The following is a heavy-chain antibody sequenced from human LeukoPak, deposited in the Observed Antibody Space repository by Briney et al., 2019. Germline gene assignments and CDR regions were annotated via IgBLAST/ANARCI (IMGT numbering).Heavy chain of an antibody. V-gene: IGHV3-9*01. D-gene: IGHD5-12*01. CDR2: ISWNSGSI. J-gene: IGHJ4*02. CDR3: AKDSIHSGYDHFDY. CDR1: GFTFDDYA. Sequence: PGRSLRLSCAASGFTFDDYAMHWVRQAPGKGLEWVSGISWNSGSIGYADSVKGRFTISRDNAKNSLYLQMNSLRAEDTALHYCAKDSIHSGYDHFDYWGQGTLVTVSS.